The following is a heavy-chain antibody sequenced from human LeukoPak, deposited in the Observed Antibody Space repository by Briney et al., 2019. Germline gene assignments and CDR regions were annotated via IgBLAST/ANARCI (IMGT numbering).Heavy chain of an antibody. V-gene: IGHV4-4*02. CDR1: GGSISSSNW. J-gene: IGHJ1*01. D-gene: IGHD6-13*01. Sequence: SETLSLTCAVSGGSISSSNWWSWVRQPPGKGLEWIGEIYHSGSTNYNPSLKSRVTISVDKSKNQFSPKLSSVTAADTAVYYCARDSGIVAAGPEYFQHWGQGTLVTVSS. CDR2: IYHSGST. CDR3: ARDSGIVAAGPEYFQH.